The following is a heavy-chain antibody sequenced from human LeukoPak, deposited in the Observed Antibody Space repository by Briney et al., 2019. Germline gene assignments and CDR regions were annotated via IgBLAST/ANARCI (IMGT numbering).Heavy chain of an antibody. CDR2: IYPGDSDT. Sequence: GESLKISCKGSGYSFTSYWIGWVRQMPGKGLEWMGIIYPGDSDTRYSPSFQGQVTISADKSISTAYLQWSSLKASDTAMYYCARLLASVKYSSSAGGGDYWGQGTLVTVSS. D-gene: IGHD6-6*01. V-gene: IGHV5-51*01. CDR3: ARLLASVKYSSSAGGGDY. CDR1: GYSFTSYW. J-gene: IGHJ4*02.